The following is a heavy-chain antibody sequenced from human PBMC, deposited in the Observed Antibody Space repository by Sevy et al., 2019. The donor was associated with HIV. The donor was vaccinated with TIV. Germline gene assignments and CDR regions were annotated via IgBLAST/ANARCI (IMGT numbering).Heavy chain of an antibody. CDR3: AKDFCSGGSCYSAFVY. V-gene: IGHV1-3*01. D-gene: IGHD2-15*01. CDR2: VNARNGDT. CDR1: GYSFTTYI. Sequence: ASVKVSCKASGYSFTTYIIHWVRQAPGQSLEWIGYVNARNGDTKYSQGFQGRATITRDTSASTAYMELKSLRSEDTAVYYCAKDFCSGGSCYSAFVYWGQGTLVTVSS. J-gene: IGHJ4*02.